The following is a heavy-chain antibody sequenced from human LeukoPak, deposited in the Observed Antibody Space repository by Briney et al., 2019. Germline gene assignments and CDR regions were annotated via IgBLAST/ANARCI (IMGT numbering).Heavy chain of an antibody. V-gene: IGHV3-53*01. CDR1: GFTVSSNY. J-gene: IGHJ4*02. D-gene: IGHD2-15*01. CDR2: IYSGGST. CDR3: ASRNPVGYCSGGSCGRGLTDY. Sequence: PGGSLRLSCAASGFTVSSNYMSWVREAPRKGLEWVSVIYSGGSTYYADSVKGRFTISRDNSKNTLYLQMNSLRAEDTAVYYCASRNPVGYCSGGSCGRGLTDYWGQGTLVTVSS.